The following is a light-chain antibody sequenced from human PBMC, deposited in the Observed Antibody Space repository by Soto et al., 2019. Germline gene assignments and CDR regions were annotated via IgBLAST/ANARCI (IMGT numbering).Light chain of an antibody. CDR1: QSVSSN. CDR3: QQYSTSPT. CDR2: GAS. V-gene: IGKV3D-15*01. J-gene: IGKJ4*02. Sequence: EIVMTQSPATLSVSPGERATLSCRASQSVSSNLAWYQQKPGQAPRLLIYGASTRATGIPDRFSGSGSGTDFTLTISRLEPEDVAVYYCQQYSTSPTFGGGTKVDI.